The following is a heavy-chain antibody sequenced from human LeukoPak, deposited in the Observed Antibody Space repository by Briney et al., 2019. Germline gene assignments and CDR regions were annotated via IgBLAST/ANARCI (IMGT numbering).Heavy chain of an antibody. CDR3: ARGYSGYDFFWFDP. V-gene: IGHV4-34*01. D-gene: IGHD5-12*01. CDR1: GGSFSGYY. CDR2: INHSGST. J-gene: IGHJ5*02. Sequence: SETLSLTCAVYGGSFSGYYWSWIRQPPGKGLEWIGEINHSGSTNYNPSLKSRVTISVDTSKNQFSLKLSSVTAADTAVYYSARGYSGYDFFWFDPWGQGTLVTVSS.